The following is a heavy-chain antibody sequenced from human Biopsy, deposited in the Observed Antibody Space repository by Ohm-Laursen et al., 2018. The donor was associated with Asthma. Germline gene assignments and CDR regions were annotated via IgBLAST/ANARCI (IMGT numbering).Heavy chain of an antibody. CDR1: GYTFSDYG. CDR2: ISSSGSTI. J-gene: IGHJ4*02. CDR3: ARDRGIAAAGTEFDY. Sequence: GSLRLSCTATGYTFSDYGMSWVRQAPEKGLEWVSYISSSGSTIYYADSVKGRFTISRDNAKNSLYLQMNSLRAEDTAVYYCARDRGIAAAGTEFDYWGQGTLVTVSS. V-gene: IGHV3-11*01. D-gene: IGHD6-13*01.